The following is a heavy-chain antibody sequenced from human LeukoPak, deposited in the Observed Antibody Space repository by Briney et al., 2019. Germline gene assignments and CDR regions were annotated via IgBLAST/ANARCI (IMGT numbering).Heavy chain of an antibody. J-gene: IGHJ3*02. V-gene: IGHV1-69*06. Sequence: GASVKVSCKASGGTFSSYAISWVRQAPRQGLEWMGGIIPIFGTANYAQKFQGRVTITADKSTSTAYMELSSLRSEDTAVYYCARDRSTWNDEAFDIWGQGTMVTVSS. CDR2: IIPIFGTA. CDR1: GGTFSSYA. D-gene: IGHD1-1*01. CDR3: ARDRSTWNDEAFDI.